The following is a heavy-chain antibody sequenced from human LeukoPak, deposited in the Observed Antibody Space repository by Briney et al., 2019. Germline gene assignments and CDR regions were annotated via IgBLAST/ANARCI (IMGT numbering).Heavy chain of an antibody. CDR3: AKGMVATSGGYDY. CDR1: GFTFSSYA. D-gene: IGHD5-12*01. J-gene: IGHJ4*02. Sequence: GGSLRLSCAASGFTFSSYAMSWVRQAPGKGLEWVSAISGSGGSTYYADSVKGRFTISRDNSKNTLYLQMNSLRAEDTAEYYCAKGMVATSGGYDYWGQGTLVTVSS. V-gene: IGHV3-23*01. CDR2: ISGSGGST.